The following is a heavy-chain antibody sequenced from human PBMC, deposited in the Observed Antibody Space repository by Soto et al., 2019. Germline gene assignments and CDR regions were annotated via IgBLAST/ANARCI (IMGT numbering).Heavy chain of an antibody. CDR2: IDWDDDK. CDR1: GFSLSTSGMR. Sequence: SGPTLVNPTQTPTLTCTFSGFSLSTSGMRVSWIRQPPGKALEWPARIDWDDDKFYSTSLKTRLTISKDTSKNQVVLTMTNMDPVDTATYYCARIRQEGMDVWGQGTTVTVSS. V-gene: IGHV2-70*04. J-gene: IGHJ6*02. CDR3: ARIRQEGMDV.